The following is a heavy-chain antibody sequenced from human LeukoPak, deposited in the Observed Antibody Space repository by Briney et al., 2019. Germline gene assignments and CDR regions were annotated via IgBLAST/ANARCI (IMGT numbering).Heavy chain of an antibody. D-gene: IGHD3-10*01. Sequence: ASVKVSCKASGYTFTGYYMHWVRQAPGQGLEWMGRINPNSGGTNYAQKFQGRVTMTRDTSISTAYMELSRLRSDDTAVYYCARDFATMVRGLIAGICYWGQGTLVTVSS. J-gene: IGHJ4*02. CDR3: ARDFATMVRGLIAGICY. CDR2: INPNSGGT. CDR1: GYTFTGYY. V-gene: IGHV1-2*06.